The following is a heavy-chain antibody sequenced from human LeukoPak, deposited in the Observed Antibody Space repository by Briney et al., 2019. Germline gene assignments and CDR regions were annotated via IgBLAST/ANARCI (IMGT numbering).Heavy chain of an antibody. V-gene: IGHV3-53*01. CDR3: ARLHAGLQSTPHFDY. D-gene: IGHD4-11*01. J-gene: IGHJ4*02. CDR2: IYSGGST. CDR1: GFTVSSNY. Sequence: GGSLRLSCAASGFTVSSNYMSWVRQAPGKGLEWVSVIYSGGSTYYADSVKGRFTISRDNSKNTLYLQMNSLRAEDTAVYYCARLHAGLQSTPHFDYWGQGTLVTVSS.